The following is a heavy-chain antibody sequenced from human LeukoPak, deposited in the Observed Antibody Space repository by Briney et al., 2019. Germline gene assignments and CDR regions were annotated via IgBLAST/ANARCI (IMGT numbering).Heavy chain of an antibody. V-gene: IGHV1-2*02. CDR1: GYTFTSYD. CDR3: AREPYYDILTGFDH. D-gene: IGHD3-9*01. J-gene: IGHJ5*02. Sequence: ASVKVSCKASGYTFTSYDINWVRQATGQGLEWMGWINPNSGGTNYAQKFQGRVTMTRDTSISTAYMELSRLRSDDTAVYYCAREPYYDILTGFDHWGQGTLVTVSS. CDR2: INPNSGGT.